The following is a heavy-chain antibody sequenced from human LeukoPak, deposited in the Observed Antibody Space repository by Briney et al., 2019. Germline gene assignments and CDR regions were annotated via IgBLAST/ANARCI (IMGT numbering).Heavy chain of an antibody. Sequence: GRSLRLSCAASGFTFDNYAMHWVRQAPGKGLEWLSLISWNSGYIGYADSVKGRFTISRDNAKKSLDLQMNSLRAEDTAFYYCAKVRGTYSSGSFFDHWGQGTLVTVPS. D-gene: IGHD6-19*01. CDR2: ISWNSGYI. CDR3: AKVRGTYSSGSFFDH. CDR1: GFTFDNYA. V-gene: IGHV3-9*01. J-gene: IGHJ4*02.